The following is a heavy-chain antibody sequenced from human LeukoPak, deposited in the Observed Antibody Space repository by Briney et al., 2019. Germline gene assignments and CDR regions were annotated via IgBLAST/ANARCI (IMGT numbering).Heavy chain of an antibody. CDR1: GGSFSGYY. CDR3: ARGHYYGSGSYYKRTYYYYYGMDV. D-gene: IGHD3-10*01. V-gene: IGHV4-34*01. J-gene: IGHJ6*02. CDR2: INHSGST. Sequence: SETLSLTCAVYGGSFSGYYWSWIRQSPGKGLEWIREINHSGSTNYNPSLKSRVTISVDTSKNQFSLKLSSVTAADTAVYYCARGHYYGSGSYYKRTYYYYYGMDVWGQGTTVTVSS.